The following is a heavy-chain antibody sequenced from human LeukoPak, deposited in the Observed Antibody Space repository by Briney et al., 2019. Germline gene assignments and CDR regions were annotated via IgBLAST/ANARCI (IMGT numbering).Heavy chain of an antibody. D-gene: IGHD2/OR15-2a*01. V-gene: IGHV1-69*01. CDR3: ARGIGIPGRHQRFDP. Sequence: SVKVSRKASGGTFSSYAISWVRQAPAQGLEWMGGIIPVFGTPNYAQKFQGRVTITADESTSTTYMELSSLRSEDTAVYYCARGIGIPGRHQRFDPWGQGTLVTVSS. CDR2: IIPVFGTP. J-gene: IGHJ5*02. CDR1: GGTFSSYA.